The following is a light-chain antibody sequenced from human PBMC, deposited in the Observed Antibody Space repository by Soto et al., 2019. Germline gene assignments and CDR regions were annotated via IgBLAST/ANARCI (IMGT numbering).Light chain of an antibody. CDR2: DTN. V-gene: IGLV1-51*01. Sequence: QSVLTQPPSVSTASGQNVTLSSPGNSSNTGNNYGSRYQHLPGTALKPLIYDTNKRPSGIPARFSGSKSGTSAPLGITGRPTGDEADYYCGTWDSSLSAGGVFGTGTKVTVL. J-gene: IGLJ1*01. CDR1: SSNTGNNY. CDR3: GTWDSSLSAGGV.